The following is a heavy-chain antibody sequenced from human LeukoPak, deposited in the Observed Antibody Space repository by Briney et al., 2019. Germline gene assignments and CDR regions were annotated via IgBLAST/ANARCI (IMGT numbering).Heavy chain of an antibody. D-gene: IGHD6-19*01. CDR3: ATGWAGRSFDY. V-gene: IGHV1-18*01. CDR1: GYTFTNYG. CDR2: ISAYNGNT. Sequence: GASVKVSCKASGYTFTNYGISWVRQAPGQGLAWMGWISAYNGNTNYAQKLQGRVTMTTDTSTSTAYMELRSLRSDDTAVYYCATGWAGRSFDYGGQGTLVTVSS. J-gene: IGHJ4*02.